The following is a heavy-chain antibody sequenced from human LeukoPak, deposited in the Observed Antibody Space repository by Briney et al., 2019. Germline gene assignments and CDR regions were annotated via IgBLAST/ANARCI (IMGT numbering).Heavy chain of an antibody. CDR3: ARDLSPAHMVRAPQCLDY. CDR2: IWYDGSNK. D-gene: IGHD3-10*01. J-gene: IGHJ4*02. CDR1: GFTFSSYG. Sequence: GGSLILSCAASGFTFSSYGMHWVRQAPGKGLEWVAVIWYDGSNKYYADSVKGRFTISRDNSKNTLYLQMNSLRAEDTAVYYCARDLSPAHMVRAPQCLDYWGQGTLVTVSS. V-gene: IGHV3-33*01.